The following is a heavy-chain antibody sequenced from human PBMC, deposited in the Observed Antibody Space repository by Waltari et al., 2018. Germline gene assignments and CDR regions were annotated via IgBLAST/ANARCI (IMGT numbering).Heavy chain of an antibody. Sequence: QVQLVQSGAELKKPGSSVNVLCNCSGVAFSTYAISWVRQAPGQGLEWMGWIIPRFGIIHYAPRFQGRVTLTADKSTSAAYMELKSLKSEDTATYYCTAQETDDNFGEEYYYFAMDIWGLGTTVTVSS. D-gene: IGHD3-16*01. CDR1: GVAFSTYA. V-gene: IGHV1-69*10. J-gene: IGHJ6*02. CDR3: TAQETDDNFGEEYYYFAMDI. CDR2: IIPRFGII.